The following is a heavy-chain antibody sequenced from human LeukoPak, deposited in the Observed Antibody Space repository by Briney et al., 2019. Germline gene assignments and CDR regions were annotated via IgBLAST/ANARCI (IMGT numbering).Heavy chain of an antibody. V-gene: IGHV3-73*01. CDR2: IKTKAESYAT. CDR3: TRLSGGNSDSYYYGLDV. Sequence: GGSLRLSCAASGFTFSGSAIHWVRQASGKGLEWVARIKTKAESYATAYVASMKGRFTISRDDSKNTAYLQVDSLKTEDTAMYYCTRLSGGNSDSYYYGLDVWGQGTTVTVSS. CDR1: GFTFSGSA. J-gene: IGHJ6*02. D-gene: IGHD4-23*01.